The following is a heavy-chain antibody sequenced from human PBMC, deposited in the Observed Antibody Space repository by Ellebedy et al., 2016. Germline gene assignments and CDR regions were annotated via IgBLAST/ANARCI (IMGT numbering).Heavy chain of an antibody. CDR3: AKGKRGGADFDY. D-gene: IGHD3-10*01. V-gene: IGHV3-23*01. CDR1: GFTFSDYA. CDR2: ITATGGST. J-gene: IGHJ4*02. Sequence: GGSLRLSXGASGFTFSDYAMRWVRQAPGKGLEWISAITATGGSTYYLASVKGRFTISRDNPKSNLYLQMNSLRAEDTATYYCAKGKRGGADFDYWGQGTLVTVSS.